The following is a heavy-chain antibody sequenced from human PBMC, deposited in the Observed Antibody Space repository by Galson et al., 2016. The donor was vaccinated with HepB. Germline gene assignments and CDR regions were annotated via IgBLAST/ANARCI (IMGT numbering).Heavy chain of an antibody. V-gene: IGHV1-2*02. D-gene: IGHD2-21*02. Sequence: SVKVSCKASEYTFTAYYLHWVRQAPGQGLEWMGWINPHSGATNYAKKFQGRVTMTRDTSISTASVELRSLRSDDTAIYYCAKDQCGGGDCFTTFDNWGQGTLVIVSS. CDR3: AKDQCGGGDCFTTFDN. CDR1: EYTFTAYY. J-gene: IGHJ4*02. CDR2: INPHSGAT.